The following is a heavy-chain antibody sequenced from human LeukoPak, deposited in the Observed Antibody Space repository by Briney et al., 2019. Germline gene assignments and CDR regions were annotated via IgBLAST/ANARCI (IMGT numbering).Heavy chain of an antibody. CDR1: GGSLSSGSYY. D-gene: IGHD6-13*01. CDR2: IYTSGST. Sequence: SQTLSLTCTVSGGSLSSGSYYWSWIRQPAGKGLEWIGRIYTSGSTNYNPSLKSRVTISVDTSKNQFSLKLSSVTAADTAVYYCARVRGRGYSSSPLDAFDIWGQGTMVTVSS. CDR3: ARVRGRGYSSSPLDAFDI. J-gene: IGHJ3*02. V-gene: IGHV4-61*02.